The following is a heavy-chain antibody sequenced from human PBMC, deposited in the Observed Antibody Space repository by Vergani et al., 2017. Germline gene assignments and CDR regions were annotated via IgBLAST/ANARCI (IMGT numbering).Heavy chain of an antibody. D-gene: IGHD6-19*01. CDR1: GFTFSSYS. V-gene: IGHV3-23*01. Sequence: EVQLLESGGGLVQPGGSLRLSCAASGFTFSSYSMNWVRQAPGKGLEWVSAISGSGGNTYYADSVKGRFTISRDKSKNTLYLQMNSLRAEDTAVYYCVKDAGSGWYYFDCWGQGTLVTVSS. CDR2: ISGSGGNT. CDR3: VKDAGSGWYYFDC. J-gene: IGHJ4*02.